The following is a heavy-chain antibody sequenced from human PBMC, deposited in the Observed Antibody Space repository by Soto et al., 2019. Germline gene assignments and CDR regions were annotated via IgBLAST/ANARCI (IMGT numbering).Heavy chain of an antibody. CDR2: LSGSGGST. J-gene: IGHJ4*02. D-gene: IGHD6-19*01. CDR3: AKAWYSSGWYFGPPYFDY. V-gene: IGHV3-23*01. Sequence: PGGSLRLSCAPSGFTFSSYAMSWVRQAPGKGLEWVSALSGSGGSTYYADSVKGRFTISRDNSKNTLYLQMNSLRAEDTAVYYCAKAWYSSGWYFGPPYFDYWGQGTLVTVS. CDR1: GFTFSSYA.